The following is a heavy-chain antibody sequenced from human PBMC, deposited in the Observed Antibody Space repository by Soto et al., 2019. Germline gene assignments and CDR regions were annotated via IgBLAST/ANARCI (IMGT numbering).Heavy chain of an antibody. J-gene: IGHJ6*02. CDR1: GYTFTSYG. CDR3: ARDRQAYDILTAYYYYYGMDV. CDR2: ISAYNGNT. Sequence: QVQLVQSGAEVKKPGASVKVSCKASGYTFTSYGISWVRQAPGQGLEWMGWISAYNGNTNYAQELQGRVTMTTDTSTSTAYMELRSLRSDDTAVYYCARDRQAYDILTAYYYYYGMDVWGQGTTVTVSS. D-gene: IGHD3-9*01. V-gene: IGHV1-18*01.